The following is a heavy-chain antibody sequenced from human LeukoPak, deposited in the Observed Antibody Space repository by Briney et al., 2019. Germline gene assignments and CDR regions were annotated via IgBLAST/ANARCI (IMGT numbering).Heavy chain of an antibody. Sequence: SQTLSLTCTVSGGSISSCGYYWSWIRQHPGKGLEWIGYIYYSGSTYYNPSLKSRVTISVDTSKNQFSLKLSSVTAADTAVYYCARMITFGGVIVEVAFGYYFDYWGQGTLVTVSS. D-gene: IGHD3-16*02. J-gene: IGHJ4*02. CDR1: GGSISSCGYY. CDR3: ARMITFGGVIVEVAFGYYFDY. V-gene: IGHV4-31*03. CDR2: IYYSGST.